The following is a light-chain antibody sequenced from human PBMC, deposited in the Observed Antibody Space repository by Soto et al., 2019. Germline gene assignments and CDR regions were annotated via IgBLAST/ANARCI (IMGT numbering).Light chain of an antibody. Sequence: QSVLTQPASVSGSPGQSITISCTGTSSDVGGYNYVSWYQQHPGKAPKLMIFEVTNRPSGISTRFSGSKSGYTASLTISGLQPEDEADYYCSSYTSDSTFLGFGGGTKVTVL. CDR3: SSYTSDSTFLG. J-gene: IGLJ2*01. CDR2: EVT. V-gene: IGLV2-14*01. CDR1: SSDVGGYNY.